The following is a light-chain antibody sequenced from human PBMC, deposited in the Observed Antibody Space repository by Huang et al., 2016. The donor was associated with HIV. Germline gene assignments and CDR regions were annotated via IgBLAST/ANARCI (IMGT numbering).Light chain of an antibody. CDR1: QRILYNSDNKNY. Sequence: DIVMTQSPDSLAVSLGERATINCKASQRILYNSDNKNYLAWYQHKPGQPPKLLIYWASTRESGVPDRFSGSGSGTDFTLTISSLQAGDVAVYYCQQYYGSPPTFGQGTKVEIK. CDR3: QQYYGSPPT. CDR2: WAS. V-gene: IGKV4-1*01. J-gene: IGKJ1*01.